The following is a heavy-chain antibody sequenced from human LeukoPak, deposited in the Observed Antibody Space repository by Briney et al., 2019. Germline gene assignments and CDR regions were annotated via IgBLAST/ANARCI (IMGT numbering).Heavy chain of an antibody. Sequence: GGSLRLSCAASGFTFSSYGMHWVRQAPGKGLEWVAFIRYDGSNKYYADSVKGRFTISRDNSKNTPYLQMNSLRAEDTAVYYCAKYRGGRGYSYGLGYWGQGTLVTVSS. CDR3: AKYRGGRGYSYGLGY. CDR2: IRYDGSNK. J-gene: IGHJ4*02. CDR1: GFTFSSYG. V-gene: IGHV3-30*02. D-gene: IGHD5-18*01.